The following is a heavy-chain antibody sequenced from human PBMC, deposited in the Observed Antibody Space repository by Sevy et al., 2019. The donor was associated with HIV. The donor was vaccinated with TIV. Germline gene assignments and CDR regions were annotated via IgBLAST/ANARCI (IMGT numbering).Heavy chain of an antibody. CDR3: ATDGNSGFNWYFDL. Sequence: ASVKVSCKVSGYTLTELSMHWVRQAPGKGLEWMGGFDPEDGETIYAQKFQGRVTMTEDTSTDTAYMELSSLRSEDTAVYYCATDGNSGFNWYFDLWGRSTLVTVSS. CDR2: FDPEDGET. V-gene: IGHV1-24*01. J-gene: IGHJ2*01. CDR1: GYTLTELS. D-gene: IGHD6-19*01.